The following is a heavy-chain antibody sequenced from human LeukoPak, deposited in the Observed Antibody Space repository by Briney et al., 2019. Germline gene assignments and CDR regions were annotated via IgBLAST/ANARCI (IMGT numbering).Heavy chain of an antibody. D-gene: IGHD5-24*01. V-gene: IGHV3-23*01. J-gene: IGHJ4*02. CDR3: ARDIRRDGYTTYFDY. CDR2: ICSNDNNT. Sequence: GGSLRLSCAASGFTFSSYAMNWVRQAPGKGLEWVSAICSNDNNTYYANSVKGRFTISRDNSKNTLSLQLNSLRAEDTAVYYCARDIRRDGYTTYFDYWGQGTLVTVSS. CDR1: GFTFSSYA.